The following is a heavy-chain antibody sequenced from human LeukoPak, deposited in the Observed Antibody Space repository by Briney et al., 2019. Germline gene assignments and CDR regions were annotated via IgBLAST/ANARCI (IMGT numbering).Heavy chain of an antibody. CDR1: GFTFSNAW. CDR3: IGSGNYYRVFDY. V-gene: IGHV3-15*01. Sequence: GGSLRLPCAASGFTFSNAWMTWVRQAPGKGLERLGRIKSNSDGGTTDYAAPVKGRFTISRDDSNTTLYLQMNSLKTEDTAVYYCIGSGNYYRVFDYWGQGTLVTVSS. J-gene: IGHJ4*02. CDR2: IKSNSDGGTT. D-gene: IGHD3-10*01.